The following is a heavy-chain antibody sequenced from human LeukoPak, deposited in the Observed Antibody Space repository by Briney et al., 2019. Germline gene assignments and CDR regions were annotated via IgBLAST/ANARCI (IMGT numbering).Heavy chain of an antibody. V-gene: IGHV4-34*01. D-gene: IGHD2-2*01. CDR2: INHSGST. CDR1: GGSFSGYY. J-gene: IGHJ5*02. Sequence: NPSETLSLTCAVYGGSFSGYYWSWIRQPPGKGLEWIGEINHSGSTNYDPSLKSRVTISVDTSKNQFSLKLSSVTAADTAVYYCARTFAYCSSTSCYLNWFDPWGQGTLVTVSS. CDR3: ARTFAYCSSTSCYLNWFDP.